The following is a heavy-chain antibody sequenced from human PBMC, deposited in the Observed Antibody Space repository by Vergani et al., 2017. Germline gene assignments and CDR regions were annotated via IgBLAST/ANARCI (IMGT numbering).Heavy chain of an antibody. CDR2: INSDGSST. CDR3: ASLAPTVAATQGLCE. D-gene: IGHD2-15*01. V-gene: IGHV3-74*02. CDR1: GFTFSSYW. Sequence: EVQLLESGGGLVQPGGSLRLSCAASGFTFSSYWMHWVRQAPGKGLVWVSRINSDGSSTSYADSVKGRFTISRDNAKNTLYLQMNSLRAEDTAVYYCASLAPTVAATQGLCEWGQGTLVTVSS. J-gene: IGHJ4*02.